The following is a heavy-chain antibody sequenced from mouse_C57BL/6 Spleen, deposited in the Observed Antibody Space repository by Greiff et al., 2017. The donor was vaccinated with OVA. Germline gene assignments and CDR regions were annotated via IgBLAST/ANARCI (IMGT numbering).Heavy chain of an antibody. Sequence: QVQLQQPGTELVKPGASVKLSCKASGYTFTSYWMHWVKQRPGQGLEWIGNINPSNGGTNYNEKFKSKATLTVDKSSSTAYMQLSSLTSEDSAVYYCAGSAGGALYYYAMDYWGQGTSVTVSS. CDR1: GYTFTSYW. CDR3: AGSAGGALYYYAMDY. J-gene: IGHJ4*01. D-gene: IGHD6-5*01. CDR2: INPSNGGT. V-gene: IGHV1-53*01.